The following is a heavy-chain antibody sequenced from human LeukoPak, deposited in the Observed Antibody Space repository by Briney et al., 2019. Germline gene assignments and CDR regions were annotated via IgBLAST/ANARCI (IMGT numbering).Heavy chain of an antibody. J-gene: IGHJ4*02. V-gene: IGHV4-59*01. CDR3: ARVSGGGYFDY. CDR1: GGSISSYY. Sequence: SETLSLTCTVSGGSISSYYWSRIRQPPGKGLEWIGYIYYSGSTNYNPSLKSRVTISVDTSKNQFSLKLSSVTAADTAVYYCARVSGGGYFDYWGQGTLVTVSS. D-gene: IGHD6-25*01. CDR2: IYYSGST.